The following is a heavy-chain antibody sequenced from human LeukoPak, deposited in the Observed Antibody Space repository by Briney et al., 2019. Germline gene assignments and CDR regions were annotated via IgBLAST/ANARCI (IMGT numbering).Heavy chain of an antibody. J-gene: IGHJ3*02. V-gene: IGHV4-30-4*08. Sequence: PSQTLSLTCIVSGGSIRSGDYYWSWIRQPPGKGLEWIGYIYYNGDTYYNASLRSRVSISVDTSKNQFSLKLSSVTAADTAVYYCARAGVVPAAINRAFDIWGQGSVVTVSS. CDR1: GGSIRSGDYY. CDR3: ARAGVVPAAINRAFDI. CDR2: IYYNGDT. D-gene: IGHD2-2*02.